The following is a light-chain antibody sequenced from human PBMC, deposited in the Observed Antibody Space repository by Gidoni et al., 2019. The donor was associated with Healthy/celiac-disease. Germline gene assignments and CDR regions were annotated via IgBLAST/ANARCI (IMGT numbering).Light chain of an antibody. V-gene: IGKV3-11*01. CDR3: QQRSYWPPIT. Sequence: EIVLTQSPATLSLSPGERATLSCRASQSVSSYLAWYQQKPGQAPRLLIYDASNRATGIPARFSCSGSGTDFTLTISSLEPEDFAVYDCQQRSYWPPITFXQXTRLEIK. J-gene: IGKJ5*01. CDR1: QSVSSY. CDR2: DAS.